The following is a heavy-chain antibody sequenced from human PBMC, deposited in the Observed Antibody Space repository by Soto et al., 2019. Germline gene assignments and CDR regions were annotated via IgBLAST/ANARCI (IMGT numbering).Heavy chain of an antibody. V-gene: IGHV4-34*01. CDR3: ARGPTPYYDFWSGYRHYYYYMDV. CDR1: GGSFSGYY. J-gene: IGHJ6*03. Sequence: PSETLPLTCAVYGGSFSGYYWRWIRQPPGKGLEWIGEINHSGSTNYNPSLKSRVTISVDTSKNQFSLKLSSVTAADTAVYYCARGPTPYYDFWSGYRHYYYYMDVWGKGTTVT. D-gene: IGHD3-3*01. CDR2: INHSGST.